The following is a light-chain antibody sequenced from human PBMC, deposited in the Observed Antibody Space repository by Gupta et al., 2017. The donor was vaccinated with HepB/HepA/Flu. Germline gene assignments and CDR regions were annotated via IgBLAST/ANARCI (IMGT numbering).Light chain of an antibody. V-gene: IGKV4-1*01. CDR2: WAS. Sequence: DIVMTQSPDSLAVSLGERATINCKSSQSGLYSPHNKNYLAWYQQKPGQPPKLLIYWASTRESGVPDQFSGSGSGTDFTLIISSLQAEDVAVYYCQQDDNPPITFGEGTKVEIK. CDR1: QSGLYSPHNKNY. J-gene: IGKJ4*01. CDR3: QQDDNPPIT.